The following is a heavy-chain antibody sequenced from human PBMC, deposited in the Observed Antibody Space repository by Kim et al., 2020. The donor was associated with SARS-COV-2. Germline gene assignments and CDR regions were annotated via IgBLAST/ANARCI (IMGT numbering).Heavy chain of an antibody. CDR2: INAGNGNT. D-gene: IGHD3-3*01. V-gene: IGHV1-3*01. J-gene: IGHJ6*02. CDR3: AREKESPYYDFWSGYSYYYYGMDV. Sequence: ASVKVSCKASGYTFTSYAMHWVRQAPGQRLEWMGWINAGNGNTKYSQKFQGRVTITRDTSASTAYMELSSLRSEDTAVYYCAREKESPYYDFWSGYSYYYYGMDVWGQGTTVTVSS. CDR1: GYTFTSYA.